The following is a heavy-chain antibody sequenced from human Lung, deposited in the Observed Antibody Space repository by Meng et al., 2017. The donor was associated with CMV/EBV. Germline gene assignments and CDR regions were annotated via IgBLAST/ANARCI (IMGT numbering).Heavy chain of an antibody. D-gene: IGHD6-13*01. V-gene: IGHV1-18*01. CDR1: GYAFSNYG. Sequence: SVKVSXKAYGYAFSNYGVTWVRQAPGQGPEWMGWISGYNGNTKYAQKFQGRVTMTADTSTSTVYMELRSLTSDDTAVYYCARDAYFNTWYPNWFDPWGQGTXVTVSS. J-gene: IGHJ5*02. CDR3: ARDAYFNTWYPNWFDP. CDR2: ISGYNGNT.